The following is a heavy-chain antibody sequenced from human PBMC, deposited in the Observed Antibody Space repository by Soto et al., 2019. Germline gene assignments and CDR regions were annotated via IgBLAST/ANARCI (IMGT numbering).Heavy chain of an antibody. CDR3: ARDGVFGRTTNKSILFDY. D-gene: IGHD3-9*01. CDR1: GFHFSSYW. V-gene: IGHV3-7*01. Sequence: GGSLRLSCAASGFHFSSYWMSWVRQAPGKGLEWEANIKQDGSEKYYVDSVKGRFTISRDNAKNSLYLQMNSLRAEDTAVYYFARDGVFGRTTNKSILFDYWGQGTLVTVSS. J-gene: IGHJ4*02. CDR2: IKQDGSEK.